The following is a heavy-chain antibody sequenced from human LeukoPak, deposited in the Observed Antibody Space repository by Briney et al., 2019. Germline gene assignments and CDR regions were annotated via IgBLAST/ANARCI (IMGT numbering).Heavy chain of an antibody. Sequence: GSLRLSCAASGFTFSSYSMNWVRQAPGKGLEWVSYISSSSSTIYYADSVKGRFTISRDNAKNSLYLQMNSLRAEDTAVYYCASPAWGTFGGVIAWGQGTLVTVSS. CDR2: ISSSSSTI. CDR3: ASPAWGTFGGVIA. CDR1: GFTFSSYS. D-gene: IGHD3-16*02. J-gene: IGHJ5*02. V-gene: IGHV3-48*01.